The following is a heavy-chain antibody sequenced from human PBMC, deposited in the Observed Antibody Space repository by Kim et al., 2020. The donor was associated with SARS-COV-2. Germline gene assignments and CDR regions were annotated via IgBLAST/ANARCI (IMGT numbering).Heavy chain of an antibody. D-gene: IGHD6-19*01. V-gene: IGHV3-30-3*01. CDR3: ARDGDIYSSGWYVA. J-gene: IGHJ4*02. Sequence: GGSLRLSCAASGFTFSSYAMHWVRQAPGKGLEWVAVISYDGSNKYYADSVKGRFTISRDNSKNTLYLQMNSLRAEDTAVYYCARDGDIYSSGWYVAWGQGTLSPSPQ. CDR1: GFTFSSYA. CDR2: ISYDGSNK.